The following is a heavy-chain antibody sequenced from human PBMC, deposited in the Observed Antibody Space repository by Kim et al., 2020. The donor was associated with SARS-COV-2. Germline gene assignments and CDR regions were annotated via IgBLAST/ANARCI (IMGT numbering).Heavy chain of an antibody. CDR2: ISARDGNT. D-gene: IGHD3-10*01. CDR1: GYMFTSYV. Sequence: ASVKVSCKACGYMFTSYVFSWVRQAPGQGLEWLGWISARDGNTKYGQKVQGRVIMTTDTSTNTAYMEMWSLRSDDTAMYYCARGAYGEVSFDYWGQGTLV. CDR3: ARGAYGEVSFDY. J-gene: IGHJ4*02. V-gene: IGHV1-18*04.